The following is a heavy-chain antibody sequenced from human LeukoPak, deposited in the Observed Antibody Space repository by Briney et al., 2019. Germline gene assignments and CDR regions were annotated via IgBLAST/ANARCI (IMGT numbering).Heavy chain of an antibody. V-gene: IGHV3-48*03. J-gene: IGHJ5*02. D-gene: IGHD4-17*01. CDR1: GFTFSSYE. CDR3: AREAGLYGDYARRLDP. Sequence: GGSLRLSCAASGFTFSSYEMNWVRQAPGKGLEWVSYISSSGSTIYYADSVKGRFTISRDNAKNSLYLQMNSLRAEDTAVYYCAREAGLYGDYARRLDPWGQGTLVTVSS. CDR2: ISSSGSTI.